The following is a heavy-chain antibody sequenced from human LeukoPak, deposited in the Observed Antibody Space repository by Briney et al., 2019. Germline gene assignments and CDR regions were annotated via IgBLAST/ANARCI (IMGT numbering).Heavy chain of an antibody. CDR2: INPNSGDT. Sequence: ASVKVSCKTSGYLFTGFYIHWVRQVPGQGLEWMGWINPNSGDTKSAPKFQGRVAMTRVTSINTAYMEVSGLTPDDTAIYYCARRGGALSHWGQGTPVTVTP. CDR3: ARRGGALSH. J-gene: IGHJ4*02. V-gene: IGHV1-2*02. CDR1: GYLFTGFY. D-gene: IGHD2-21*01.